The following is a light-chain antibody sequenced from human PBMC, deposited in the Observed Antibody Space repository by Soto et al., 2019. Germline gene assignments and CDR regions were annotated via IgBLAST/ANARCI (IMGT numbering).Light chain of an antibody. Sequence: VLPQSTDTLSMSPGERATLCCRASQSVGSSYLGWYRQKPGQAPRLLIYGASNRATGIPDRFSGSGSGTDFTLTISRLEPEDFAVYYCQHRSNWPITFGQGT. CDR2: GAS. V-gene: IGKV3D-20*02. CDR3: QHRSNWPIT. J-gene: IGKJ5*01. CDR1: QSVGSSY.